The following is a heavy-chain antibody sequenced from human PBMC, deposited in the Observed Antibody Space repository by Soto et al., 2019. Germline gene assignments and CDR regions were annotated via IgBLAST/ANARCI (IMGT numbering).Heavy chain of an antibody. J-gene: IGHJ4*02. CDR2: IDPSDSYT. CDR1: GYSFTGYC. D-gene: IGHD4-17*01. CDR3: ARLRTTVVTPLGYYFDY. V-gene: IGHV5-10-1*01. Sequence: PGEPLKISCNGSGYSFTGYCSSLVLQMPGKGLEWMWRIDPSDSYTNYSPSFQGHVTISADKSISTAYLQWSSLKASDTAMYYCARLRTTVVTPLGYYFDYWGQGTLVTVSS.